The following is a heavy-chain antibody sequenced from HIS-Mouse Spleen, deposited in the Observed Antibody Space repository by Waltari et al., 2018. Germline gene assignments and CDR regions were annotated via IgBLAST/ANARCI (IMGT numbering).Heavy chain of an antibody. J-gene: IGHJ6*02. V-gene: IGHV3-30*18. Sequence: QVQLVESGGGVVQPGRSLRLSCAASGFTFSSYGMHWVRQAPGKGMEWGAVRSYDGSNKCYAASWKGRFTISRDNSKNTLYRQMNSLRAEDTAVYYCAKGRIAAAGTTYYYGMDVWGQGTTVTVSS. D-gene: IGHD6-13*01. CDR2: RSYDGSNK. CDR1: GFTFSSYG. CDR3: AKGRIAAAGTTYYYGMDV.